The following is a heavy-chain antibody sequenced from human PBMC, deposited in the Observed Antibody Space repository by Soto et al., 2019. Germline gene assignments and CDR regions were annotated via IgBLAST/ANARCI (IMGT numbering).Heavy chain of an antibody. V-gene: IGHV4-59*01. CDR2: IYYSGST. J-gene: IGHJ3*02. D-gene: IGHD7-27*01. CDR3: ARGTGDLRGDDAFDI. Sequence: SETLSLTCTVSGGSISSYYWSWIRQPPGKGLEWIGYIYYSGSTNYNPSLKSRVTISVDTSKNQFSLKLSSVTAADTAVYYCARGTGDLRGDDAFDIWGQGTMVTVSS. CDR1: GGSISSYY.